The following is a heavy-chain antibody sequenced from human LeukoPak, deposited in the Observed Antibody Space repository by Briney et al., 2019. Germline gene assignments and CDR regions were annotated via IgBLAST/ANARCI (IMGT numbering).Heavy chain of an antibody. J-gene: IGHJ4*02. CDR2: MNPNSGGT. CDR3: ARNKEGKSLDY. Sequence: RASVKVSCKASGYTFTDYYIHWVRQAPGQGLEWMAWMNPNSGGTSYAQKFQGRVTMTRDTSISTAYMELSRLRFDDTAVYYRARNKEGKSLDYWGQGTLVTVSS. CDR1: GYTFTDYY. V-gene: IGHV1-2*02.